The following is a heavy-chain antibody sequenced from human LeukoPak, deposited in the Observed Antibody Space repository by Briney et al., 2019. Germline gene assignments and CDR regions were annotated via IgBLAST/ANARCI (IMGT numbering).Heavy chain of an antibody. D-gene: IGHD7-27*01. CDR1: GYTFIGYY. J-gene: IGHJ2*01. CDR2: INPNSGGT. CDR3: ARDVTGDQSWFFDL. V-gene: IGHV1-2*02. Sequence: VASVKVSCKASGYTFIGYYMHWVRQAPGQGLEWMGWINPNSGGTNCAQKFQGRVTMTRDTSISTAYMELSRLTSDDTAVYYCARDVTGDQSWFFDLWGRGTLVTVSS.